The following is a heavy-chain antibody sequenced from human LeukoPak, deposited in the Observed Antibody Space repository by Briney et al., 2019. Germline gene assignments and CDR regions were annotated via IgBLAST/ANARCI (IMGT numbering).Heavy chain of an antibody. CDR1: GGSISSGGYY. Sequence: PSQTLSLTCTVSGGSISSGGYYWSWIRQHPGKGLEWIGYIYYSGSTNYNPSLKSRVTISVDTSKNQFSLKLSSVTAADTAVYYCARVRDYYDSPLTAWFAPWGQEPWSPSPQ. D-gene: IGHD3-22*01. CDR2: IYYSGST. CDR3: ARVRDYYDSPLTAWFAP. V-gene: IGHV4-31*03. J-gene: IGHJ5*02.